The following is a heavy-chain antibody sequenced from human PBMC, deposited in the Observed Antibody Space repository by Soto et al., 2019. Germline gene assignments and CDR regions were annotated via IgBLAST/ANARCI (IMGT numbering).Heavy chain of an antibody. CDR1: GGSISSGDFY. Sequence: QVQLQESGPGLVKPSQTLSLTCTVSGGSISSGDFYWSWIRQPPGKGLEWMGSIAYSGSTYYNPSLASRVTISLGMSKNQFSLRLSSVTAADTAVYYCARGVTMVRGVILPWFYPWGQGTLVTVSS. J-gene: IGHJ5*02. CDR3: ARGVTMVRGVILPWFYP. CDR2: IAYSGST. V-gene: IGHV4-30-4*01. D-gene: IGHD3-10*01.